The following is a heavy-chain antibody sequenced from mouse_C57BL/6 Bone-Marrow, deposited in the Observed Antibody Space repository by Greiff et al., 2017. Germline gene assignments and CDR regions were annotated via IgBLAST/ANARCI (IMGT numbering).Heavy chain of an antibody. V-gene: IGHV1-9*01. CDR1: GYTITGYW. D-gene: IGHD3-3*01. CDR3: ASGGGLHWYFDV. CDR2: KFPGNGSH. J-gene: IGHJ1*03. Sequence: QVQLQQPGAELMKPGASVKLSCKATGYTITGYWIEWVKQRTGHGLEWIGAKFPGNGSHTYNVQFKGKANFTAYTSSNTADMPLSSLTTEDSAIYYCASGGGLHWYFDVWGTGTTVTVSS.